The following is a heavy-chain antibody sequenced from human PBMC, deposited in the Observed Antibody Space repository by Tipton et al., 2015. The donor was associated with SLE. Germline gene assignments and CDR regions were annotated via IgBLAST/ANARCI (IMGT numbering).Heavy chain of an antibody. V-gene: IGHV3-30*02. Sequence: SLRLSCAASGFTITNYGMHWVRQAPGKGLEWVAFIRYDGSNEYYADSVKGRFTISRDNSKNTLYLRMNSLRAEDTAVYYCARESMLVSAPVGDSRLYYYYGMDVWGQGPTVSVSS. CDR2: IRYDGSNE. CDR3: ARESMLVSAPVGDSRLYYYYGMDV. CDR1: GFTITNYG. D-gene: IGHD2-15*01. J-gene: IGHJ6*02.